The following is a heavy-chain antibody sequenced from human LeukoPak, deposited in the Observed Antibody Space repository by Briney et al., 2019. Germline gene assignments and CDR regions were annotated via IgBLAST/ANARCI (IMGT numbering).Heavy chain of an antibody. V-gene: IGHV1-2*06. CDR3: ASQDGAVVPAAIRLGDYYYYYYMDV. Sequence: GASVKVSCKASGYTFTGYYMHWVRQAPGQGLEWMGRINPNSGGTNYAQKFQGRVTMTRDTSISTAYMELSRLRSEDTAVYYCASQDGAVVPAAIRLGDYYYYYYMDVWGKGTTVTVSS. D-gene: IGHD2-2*02. J-gene: IGHJ6*03. CDR2: INPNSGGT. CDR1: GYTFTGYY.